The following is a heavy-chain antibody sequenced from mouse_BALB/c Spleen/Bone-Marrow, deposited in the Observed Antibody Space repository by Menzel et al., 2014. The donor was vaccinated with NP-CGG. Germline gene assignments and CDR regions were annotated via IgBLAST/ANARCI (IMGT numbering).Heavy chain of an antibody. CDR2: INPNSSTI. CDR1: GFDFSRYW. J-gene: IGHJ3*01. D-gene: IGHD1-2*01. Sequence: EVKLMESGGGLVQPGGSLKLSCAASGFDFSRYWMTWVRQAPGKGLEWIGEINPNSSTINYAPSLKDKFIISRDNAKNTLYLQMSKVRSEDTALYYCAKNYYYGYVACWGQGTLVTGSA. CDR3: AKNYYYGYVAC. V-gene: IGHV4-1*02.